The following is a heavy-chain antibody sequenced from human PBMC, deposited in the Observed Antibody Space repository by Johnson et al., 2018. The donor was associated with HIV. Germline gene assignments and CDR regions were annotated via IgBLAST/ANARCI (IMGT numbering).Heavy chain of an antibody. D-gene: IGHD1-26*01. CDR1: GFTFDDYG. CDR2: INWNCGST. Sequence: EVQLVESGGGVVRPGGSLRLSCAASGFTFDDYGMSWVRQAPGKGLEWVSGINWNCGSTGYADSVKGRFTISRDNAKNSLYLQINSLRAEDTALYCCARGSGSYYSNAFDIWGQGTMVTVSS. CDR3: ARGSGSYYSNAFDI. J-gene: IGHJ3*02. V-gene: IGHV3-20*04.